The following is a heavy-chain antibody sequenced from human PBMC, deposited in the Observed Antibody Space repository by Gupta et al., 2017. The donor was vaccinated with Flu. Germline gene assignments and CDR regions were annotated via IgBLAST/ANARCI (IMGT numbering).Heavy chain of an antibody. Sequence: EVQLVESGGGLVQPGRSLRLSCAASGFTFDYYAMHWFRQAPGKGLEWVSGISWNSGSIGYADSVKGRFTISRDNAKNSLYLQMNSLRAEDTALYYCAKDLHKGAVAGIFDFDYWGQGTLVTVSS. J-gene: IGHJ4*02. CDR3: AKDLHKGAVAGIFDFDY. CDR2: ISWNSGSI. D-gene: IGHD6-19*01. V-gene: IGHV3-9*01. CDR1: GFTFDYYA.